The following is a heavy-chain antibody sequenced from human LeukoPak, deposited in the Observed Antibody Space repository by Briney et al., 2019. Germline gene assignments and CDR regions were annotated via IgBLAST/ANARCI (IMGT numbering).Heavy chain of an antibody. D-gene: IGHD6-13*01. Sequence: TPSETLSLTCTVSGGSINGYYWSWIRQPAGKGLEWIGRIYNSESINYNPSLKSRVTMSIDTPKNQFSLKLNSVTAADTAVYYCARDRSSSYTRDWFDPWGQGALVTVSS. CDR2: IYNSESI. CDR1: GGSINGYY. CDR3: ARDRSSSYTRDWFDP. V-gene: IGHV4-4*07. J-gene: IGHJ5*02.